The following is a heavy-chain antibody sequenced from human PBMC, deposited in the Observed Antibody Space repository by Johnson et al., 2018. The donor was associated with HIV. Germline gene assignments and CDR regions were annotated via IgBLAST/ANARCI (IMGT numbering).Heavy chain of an antibody. Sequence: VQLVESGGGLVQPGGSLRLSCAASGFTFSSYDIHWVRQGTGKGLEWVSAIGTAGDTYYPGSVKGRFTISRENAKNSLYLQMNSLRAGDTAVYYCARELEGDYAFDIWGQGTMVTVSS. CDR2: IGTAGDT. V-gene: IGHV3-13*01. CDR3: ARELEGDYAFDI. CDR1: GFTFSSYD. J-gene: IGHJ3*02. D-gene: IGHD3-10*01.